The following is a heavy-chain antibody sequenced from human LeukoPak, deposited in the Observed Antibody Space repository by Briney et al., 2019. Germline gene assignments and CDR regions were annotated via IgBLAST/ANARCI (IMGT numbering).Heavy chain of an antibody. CDR2: IYTSYFT. CDR3: ARVHIVTGTYFDS. D-gene: IGHD3-10*01. V-gene: IGHV4-4*07. Sequence: PSETLSLTCTISGDSMSGYSWSWLRQPAGKELEWIGRIYTSYFTEYNLSLDGRVTMSMDTSKNQFSLMLDSVTAADTAIYYCARVHIVTGTYFDSWGQGALVTVSS. J-gene: IGHJ4*02. CDR1: GDSMSGYS.